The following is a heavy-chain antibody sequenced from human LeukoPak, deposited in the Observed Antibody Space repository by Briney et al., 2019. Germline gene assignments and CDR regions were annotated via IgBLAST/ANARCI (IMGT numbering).Heavy chain of an antibody. CDR2: ISYDGSNK. CDR3: ARAARGSGWYPGFADYFDY. J-gene: IGHJ4*02. CDR1: GFTFSSYA. D-gene: IGHD6-19*01. V-gene: IGHV3-30*04. Sequence: GGSLRLSCAASGFTFSSYAMNWVRQAPGKGLEWVAVISYDGSNKYYADSVKGRFTISRDNSKNTLYLQMNSLRAEDTAVYYCARAARGSGWYPGFADYFDYWGQGTLVTVSS.